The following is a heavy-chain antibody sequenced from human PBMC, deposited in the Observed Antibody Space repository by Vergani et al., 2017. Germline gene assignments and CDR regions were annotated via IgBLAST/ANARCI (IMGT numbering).Heavy chain of an antibody. CDR2: INPNSGGT. V-gene: IGHV1-2*04. J-gene: IGHJ4*02. CDR3: ARSHGMYGSSVDY. D-gene: IGHD6-6*01. Sequence: QVQLVQSGAEVKKPGASVKVSCKASGYTFSGYYMHWVRQAPGQGLEWMGWINPNSGGTNYAQKFQGWVTMTRDTSISTAYMELSRLRSDDTAVYFCARSHGMYGSSVDYWGQGTLVTVSS. CDR1: GYTFSGYY.